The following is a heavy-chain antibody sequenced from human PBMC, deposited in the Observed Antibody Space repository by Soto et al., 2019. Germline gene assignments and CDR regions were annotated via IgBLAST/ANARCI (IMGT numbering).Heavy chain of an antibody. D-gene: IGHD3-3*01. CDR3: ARDRGNVLRFLEWSKHYYYYYGMDV. Sequence: LRLSCAASGFTFSSYAMHWVRQAPGKGLEWVAVISYDGSNKYYADSVKGRFTISRDNSKNTLYLQMNSLRAEDTAVYYCARDRGNVLRFLEWSKHYYYYYGMDVWGQGTTVTVSS. J-gene: IGHJ6*02. V-gene: IGHV3-30-3*01. CDR1: GFTFSSYA. CDR2: ISYDGSNK.